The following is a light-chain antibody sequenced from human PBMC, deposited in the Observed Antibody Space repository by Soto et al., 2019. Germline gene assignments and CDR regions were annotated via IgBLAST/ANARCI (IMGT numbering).Light chain of an antibody. CDR2: GNS. V-gene: IGLV1-40*01. CDR1: SSNIGAGYD. J-gene: IGLJ3*02. Sequence: QPVLTQPPSVSGAPGQRVTISCTGSSSNIGAGYDVHWYQQLPGTAPKLLIYGNSNRPSGLPDRFSGSKSGTSASLAITGLQAEDEADYYFQSYDSSLSGSGVFGGGTKLTVL. CDR3: QSYDSSLSGSGV.